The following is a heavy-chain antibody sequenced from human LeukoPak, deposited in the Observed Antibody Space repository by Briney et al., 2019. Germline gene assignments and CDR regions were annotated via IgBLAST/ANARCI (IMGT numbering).Heavy chain of an antibody. J-gene: IGHJ4*02. D-gene: IGHD6-13*01. CDR2: IYHSGST. CDR1: GYSISSGYY. CDR3: ARGSHSSSWYLRGYFDY. V-gene: IGHV4-38-2*02. Sequence: PSETLSLTCTVSGYSISSGYYWGWIRQPPGKGLEWIGSIYHSGSTYYNPTLKSRITISVDTSKNQFSLRLSSVTAADTAVYYCARGSHSSSWYLRGYFDYWGQGTLVTVSS.